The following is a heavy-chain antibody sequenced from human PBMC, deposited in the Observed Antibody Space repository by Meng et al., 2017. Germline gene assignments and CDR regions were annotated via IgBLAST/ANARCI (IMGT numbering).Heavy chain of an antibody. Sequence: ASVKVSCKASGYTFTSYDINWVRQATGQGLEWMGWMNPNSGNTGYAQKFQGRVTITRNTSISTAYMELSSLRSEGTAVYYWSRNLYYYYISGYYSQTGFDSWGQGTLVTVSS. CDR2: MNPNSGNT. CDR3: SRNLYYYYISGYYSQTGFDS. D-gene: IGHD3-22*01. V-gene: IGHV1-8*03. J-gene: IGHJ5*01. CDR1: GYTFTSYD.